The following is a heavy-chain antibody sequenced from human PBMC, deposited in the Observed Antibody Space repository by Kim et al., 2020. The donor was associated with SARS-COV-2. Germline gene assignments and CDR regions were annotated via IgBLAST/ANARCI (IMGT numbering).Heavy chain of an antibody. D-gene: IGHD3-22*01. J-gene: IGHJ3*02. Sequence: SETLSLTCTVSGGSISSYYWSWIRQPPGKGLEWIGYIYYSGSTNYNPSLKSRVTISVDTSKNQFSLKLSSVTAADTAVYYCAREPTYYYDSSGPAAFDIWGQGTMVTVSS. CDR3: AREPTYYYDSSGPAAFDI. CDR1: GGSISSYY. CDR2: IYYSGST. V-gene: IGHV4-59*01.